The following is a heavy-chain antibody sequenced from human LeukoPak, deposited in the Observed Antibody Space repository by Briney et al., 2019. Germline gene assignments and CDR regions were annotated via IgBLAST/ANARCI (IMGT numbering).Heavy chain of an antibody. D-gene: IGHD6-13*01. Sequence: SETLSLTCTVSGDSISSYYWSWIRQPPGKGLEWIGRIYTSGSTNYNPSLKSRVTMSVDTSKNQFSLKLSSVTAADTAVYYCARDNSAAGIDYWGQGTLVTVSS. CDR1: GDSISSYY. CDR2: IYTSGST. J-gene: IGHJ4*02. V-gene: IGHV4-4*07. CDR3: ARDNSAAGIDY.